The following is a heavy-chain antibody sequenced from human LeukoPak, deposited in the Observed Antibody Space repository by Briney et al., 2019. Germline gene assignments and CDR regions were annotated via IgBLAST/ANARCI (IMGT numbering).Heavy chain of an antibody. J-gene: IGHJ4*02. CDR3: AREGPRGNSQFDY. V-gene: IGHV3-33*01. CDR1: GFTFSNYG. CDR2: IWYDGSNK. D-gene: IGHD2/OR15-2a*01. Sequence: GGSLRLSCAASGFTFSNYGMHWVRQAPGKGLEWVALIWYDGSNKYYTDSVKGRLTISRDNSKDTLFLQMNGLRAEDTAVYYCAREGPRGNSQFDYWGQGTLVTVSS.